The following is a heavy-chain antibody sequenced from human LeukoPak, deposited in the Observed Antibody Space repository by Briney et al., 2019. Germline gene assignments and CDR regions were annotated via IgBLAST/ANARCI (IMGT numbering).Heavy chain of an antibody. J-gene: IGHJ6*02. CDR1: GFTFSSYA. CDR3: AKRKMVRGVIID. CDR2: ISGSGGSI. D-gene: IGHD3-10*01. V-gene: IGHV3-23*01. Sequence: GGSLRLSCAASGFTFSSYAMSWVRQAPGKGLEWVSAISGSGGSIYYADSVKGRFTISRDNSKNTLYLQMNSLRAEDTAVYYCAKRKMVRGVIIDWGQGTTVTVSS.